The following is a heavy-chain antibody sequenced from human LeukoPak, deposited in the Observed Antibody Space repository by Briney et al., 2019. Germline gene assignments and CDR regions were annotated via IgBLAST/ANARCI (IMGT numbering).Heavy chain of an antibody. CDR1: GFTFSSYS. CDR2: ISSSSSYI. Sequence: GGSLRLSCAASGFTFSSYSMNWVRQAPGKGLEWVSSISSSSSYIYYAHSVKGRFTISRDNAKNSLYLQMNSLRAEDTAVYYCARDYGQNWFDPWGQGTLVTVSS. J-gene: IGHJ5*02. D-gene: IGHD3-10*01. V-gene: IGHV3-21*01. CDR3: ARDYGQNWFDP.